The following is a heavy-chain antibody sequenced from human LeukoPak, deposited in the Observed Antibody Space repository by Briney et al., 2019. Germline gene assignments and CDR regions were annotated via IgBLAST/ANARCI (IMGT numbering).Heavy chain of an antibody. CDR3: AKRWELRYFDY. V-gene: IGHV3-23*01. CDR1: GFTFSSYA. J-gene: IGHJ4*02. Sequence: GGSLRLSCAASGFTFSSYAMSWVRQAPGKGLEWVSAISDSGDSIYYGDSVKGRFTISRDNSKNTVYLQMNSLRAEDTAVYYCAKRWELRYFDYWGQGTLVTVSS. D-gene: IGHD4-23*01. CDR2: ISDSGDSI.